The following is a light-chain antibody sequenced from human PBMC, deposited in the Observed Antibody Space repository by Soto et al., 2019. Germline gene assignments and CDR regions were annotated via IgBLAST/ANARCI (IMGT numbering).Light chain of an antibody. Sequence: DIQMTQSPSSLSASVGDRVTITCRASQNIDTSLNWYQQKPGTAPNLLIYAASSLQSGVPSRFGGSGSGTDFSLTISSLQPEDSATYYCQQSYNSPPTFGQGTKVEIK. CDR3: QQSYNSPPT. J-gene: IGKJ1*01. CDR2: AAS. CDR1: QNIDTS. V-gene: IGKV1-39*01.